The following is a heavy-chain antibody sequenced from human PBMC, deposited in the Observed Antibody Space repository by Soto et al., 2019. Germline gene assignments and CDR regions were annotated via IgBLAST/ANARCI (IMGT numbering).Heavy chain of an antibody. V-gene: IGHV3-64*01. D-gene: IGHD4-17*01. CDR1: GFTFSSYA. CDR3: ATNYGDYYYGMDV. CDR2: ISSNGGST. Sequence: GGSLRLSCAASGFTFSSYAMHWVRQAPGKGLEYVSAISSNGGSTYYANSVKGRFTISRDNSKNTLYLQMGSLRAEDMAVYYCATNYGDYYYGMDVWGQGTTVTVSS. J-gene: IGHJ6*02.